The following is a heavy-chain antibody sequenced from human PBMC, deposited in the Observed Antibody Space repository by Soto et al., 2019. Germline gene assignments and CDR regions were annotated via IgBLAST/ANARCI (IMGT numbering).Heavy chain of an antibody. Sequence: ASVKVSCKASGGTFSSYAISWVRQAPGQGLEWMGGIIPIFGTANYAQKFQGRVTITADESTSTAYMELSSLRSEDTAVYYRAREQQTTSLKGSGAFDIWGQGTMVTVSS. V-gene: IGHV1-69*13. CDR1: GGTFSSYA. D-gene: IGHD1-7*01. J-gene: IGHJ3*02. CDR3: AREQQTTSLKGSGAFDI. CDR2: IIPIFGTA.